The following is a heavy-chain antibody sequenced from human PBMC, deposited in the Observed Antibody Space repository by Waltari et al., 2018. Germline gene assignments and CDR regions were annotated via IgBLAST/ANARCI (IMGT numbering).Heavy chain of an antibody. CDR2: ISSSSSYM. D-gene: IGHD3-22*01. CDR3: ARSNYFDSSGYPSVDSFDV. Sequence: EVSLVESEGGLVKPGGSLRLSCATSGFTFSTYTMNWVRQAPGKGLEWVSSISSSSSYMYYADSLRGRFTISRDNARSSLFLQMNSLRAEDTAIYYCARSNYFDSSGYPSVDSFDVWGQGARVTVSS. V-gene: IGHV3-21*01. CDR1: GFTFSTYT. J-gene: IGHJ3*01.